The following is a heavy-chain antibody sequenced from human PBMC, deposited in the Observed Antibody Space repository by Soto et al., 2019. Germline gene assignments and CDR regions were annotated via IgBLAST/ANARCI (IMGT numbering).Heavy chain of an antibody. CDR3: ATYPREYSFGYGPDY. Sequence: PGGSLRLSCAASGFNISPYWMTWVRQAPGKGLEWVATINEDGSEKNYVDSVEGRFTISRDNAKNSLYLQMNSLRAEDTAVYYCATYPREYSFGYGPDYWGQGTLVTVSS. CDR2: INEDGSEK. CDR1: GFNISPYW. D-gene: IGHD5-18*01. J-gene: IGHJ4*02. V-gene: IGHV3-7*05.